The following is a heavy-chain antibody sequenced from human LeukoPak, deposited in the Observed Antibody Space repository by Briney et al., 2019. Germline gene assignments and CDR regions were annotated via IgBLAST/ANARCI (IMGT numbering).Heavy chain of an antibody. J-gene: IGHJ4*02. V-gene: IGHV4-61*02. CDR1: GGSVSSGFYY. D-gene: IGHD1-26*01. CDR2: VYNSGST. CDR3: AREVEVGATAGYFDY. Sequence: PSQTLSLTCTVSGGSVSSGFYYWSWIRQPAGKGLEWIGRVYNSGSTSYNPSLKSRVTISVDTSKNQFSLKLSSVTAADTAVYYCAREVEVGATAGYFDYWGQGTLVTVSS.